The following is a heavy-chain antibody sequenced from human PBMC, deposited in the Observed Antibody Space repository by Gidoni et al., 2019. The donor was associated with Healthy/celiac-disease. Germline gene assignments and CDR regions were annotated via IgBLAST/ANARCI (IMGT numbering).Heavy chain of an antibody. CDR3: ARDGGWLHGFDY. CDR1: GFTFSSYE. J-gene: IGHJ4*02. Sequence: EVQLVESGGGLVQPGGSLRLSCAASGFTFSSYEMNWVRQAPGKGLEWVSYISSSGSTIYYADSVTGRFTISRDNAKNSLYLQMNSLRAEDTAVYYCARDGGWLHGFDYWGQGTLVTVSS. V-gene: IGHV3-48*03. CDR2: ISSSGSTI. D-gene: IGHD3-16*01.